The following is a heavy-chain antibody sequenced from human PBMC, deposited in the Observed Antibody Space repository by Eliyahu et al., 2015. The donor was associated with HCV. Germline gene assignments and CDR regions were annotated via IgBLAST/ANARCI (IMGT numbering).Heavy chain of an antibody. CDR3: ARLGLGSSWFY. Sequence: GLEYIGSILYTGNTHYNPALRSRVIIPVDTSKNQFSLNLSSVTAADTAVYYCARLGLGSSWFYWGQGTLVTVSS. CDR2: ILYTGNT. V-gene: IGHV4-39*01. D-gene: IGHD6-13*01. J-gene: IGHJ4*02.